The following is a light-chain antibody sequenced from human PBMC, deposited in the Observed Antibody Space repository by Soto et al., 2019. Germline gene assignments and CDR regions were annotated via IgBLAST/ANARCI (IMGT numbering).Light chain of an antibody. CDR2: DAS. J-gene: IGKJ1*01. Sequence: EIVFTQSPATLSLSPGERVTLSCRASQSVGSSLAWYQHKLGQAPRLLIYDASNRATGIPDRFSGSGSGTDFTLTISSLEPEDFEVYYCQQSSKWPLTLAQGTNVDIK. V-gene: IGKV3-11*01. CDR1: QSVGSS. CDR3: QQSSKWPLT.